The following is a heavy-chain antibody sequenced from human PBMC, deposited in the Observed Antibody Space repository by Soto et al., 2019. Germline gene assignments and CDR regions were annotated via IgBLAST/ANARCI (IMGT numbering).Heavy chain of an antibody. J-gene: IGHJ4*02. Sequence: EVQLLESGGGLVQPGGSLRLSCTAYGFTFNGYAMNWVRQAPGKGLEWVSAVTSGGTTTYYADSVKGRFTISRDNSRSTVYLQMNRLGVEDTAIYYCAKDHLGGAVADSFDYWGRGTLVTVSS. V-gene: IGHV3-23*01. CDR1: GFTFNGYA. CDR3: AKDHLGGAVADSFDY. CDR2: VTSGGTTT. D-gene: IGHD6-19*01.